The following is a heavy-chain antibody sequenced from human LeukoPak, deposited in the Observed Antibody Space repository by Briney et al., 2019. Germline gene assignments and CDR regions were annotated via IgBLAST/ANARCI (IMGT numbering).Heavy chain of an antibody. CDR1: GYTFTSYY. J-gene: IGHJ4*02. CDR3: AKKGWFGELLFAR. CDR2: INPSGGTT. D-gene: IGHD3-10*01. Sequence: GASVKVSCKGSGYTFTSYYMHWVRQAPGQGLEWMGIINPSGGTTSYAQKFQGRVTMTRDMSTGTVYMDLSSLRSEDTAVYYCAKKGWFGELLFARWGQGTLVTVSS. V-gene: IGHV1-46*01.